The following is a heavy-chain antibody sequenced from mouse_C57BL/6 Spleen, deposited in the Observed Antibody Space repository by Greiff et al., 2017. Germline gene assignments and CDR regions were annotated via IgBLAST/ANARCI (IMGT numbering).Heavy chain of an antibody. V-gene: IGHV1-54*01. D-gene: IGHD1-1*01. CDR2: INPGSGGT. J-gene: IGHJ3*01. CDR3: ARAHGSSLFAY. CDR1: GYAFTNYL. Sequence: QVQLKQSGAELVRPGTSVKVSCKASGYAFTNYLIEWVKQRPGQGLEWIGVINPGSGGTNYNEKFKGKATLTADKSSSTAYMQRSSLTSEDSAVYFCARAHGSSLFAYWGQGTLVTVSA.